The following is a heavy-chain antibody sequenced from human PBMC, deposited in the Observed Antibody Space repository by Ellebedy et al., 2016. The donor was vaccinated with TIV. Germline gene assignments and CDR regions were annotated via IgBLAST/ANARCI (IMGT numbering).Heavy chain of an antibody. CDR1: GFSLSTSGVG. V-gene: IGHV2-5*02. Sequence: SGPTLVKPPQTLTLTCTFSGFSLSTSGVGVGWIRQPPGKALEWLALIYWDDDRRYSPSLKSRVTITKDTSKNQVVLTMTNMDPVDTATYYCAHWNYLNWFDPWGQGTLVTVSS. CDR2: IYWDDDR. CDR3: AHWNYLNWFDP. D-gene: IGHD3-16*02. J-gene: IGHJ5*02.